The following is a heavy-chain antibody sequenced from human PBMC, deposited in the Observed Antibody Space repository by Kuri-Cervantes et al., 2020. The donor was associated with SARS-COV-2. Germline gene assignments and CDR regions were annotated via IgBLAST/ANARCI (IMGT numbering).Heavy chain of an antibody. CDR1: GFTFSSYG. CDR3: AEEYSYGLLTLDY. D-gene: IGHD5-18*01. J-gene: IGHJ4*02. CDR2: ISYDGSNK. Sequence: GGSLRLSCAASGFTFSSYGMHWVRQAPGKGLEWVVVISYDGSNKYYADSVKGRFTISRDNSKNTLYLQMNSLRAEDTAVYYCAEEYSYGLLTLDYWGQGTLVTVSS. V-gene: IGHV3-30*18.